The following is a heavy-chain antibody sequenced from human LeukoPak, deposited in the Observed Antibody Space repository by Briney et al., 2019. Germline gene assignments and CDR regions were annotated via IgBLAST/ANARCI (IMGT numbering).Heavy chain of an antibody. Sequence: SETLSLTCTVSGASISSSYWSWIRQPPGRRLECIGYIHHIGVTNYNPSLKSRVNMSVDTSKNQFSLRLSSVTAADTAVYYCARVLIMGSGYDYNWFDPWGQGTLVTVSS. V-gene: IGHV4-59*01. D-gene: IGHD5-12*01. CDR1: GASISSSY. J-gene: IGHJ5*02. CDR3: ARVLIMGSGYDYNWFDP. CDR2: IHHIGVT.